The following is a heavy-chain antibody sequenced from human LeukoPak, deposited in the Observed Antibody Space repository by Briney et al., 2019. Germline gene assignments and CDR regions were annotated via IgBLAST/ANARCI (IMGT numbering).Heavy chain of an antibody. V-gene: IGHV3-43*02. CDR1: GFMFHDYA. J-gene: IGHJ4*02. CDR2: ISGDGGST. D-gene: IGHD6-19*01. CDR3: GKAEAGTYYFDY. Sequence: GGSLRLSCAAPGFMFHDYAIHWVRQAPGKGLEWVSLISGDGGSTFYADSVKGRFTISRDNSKNTLYLQMSSLRVEDTAVYYCGKAEAGTYYFDYWGQGTLVTVSS.